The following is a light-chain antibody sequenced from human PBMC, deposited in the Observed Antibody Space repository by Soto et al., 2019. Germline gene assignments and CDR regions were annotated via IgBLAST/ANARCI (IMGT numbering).Light chain of an antibody. CDR2: GAS. CDR1: QSVSSS. CDR3: QQYHDWAIT. J-gene: IGKJ5*01. V-gene: IGKV3-15*01. Sequence: EIVMTQSPATLSVSPGERATLSCRASQSVSSSLAWYQKKPGQTPRLLIYGASSRATDIPARFSASESGKDFNITINSMQSEDFALYSCQQYHDWAITFGQGTRLKI.